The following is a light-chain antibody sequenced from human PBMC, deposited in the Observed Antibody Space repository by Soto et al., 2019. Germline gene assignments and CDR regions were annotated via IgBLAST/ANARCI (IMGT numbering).Light chain of an antibody. J-gene: IGLJ3*02. Sequence: QSALTQPASVSGSPGQSFTIPCTGSSSDVGAHHSVSWYQQHPGKAPKPIIFDVSNRPSGVSNRFSGSKSGNTASLTISGLQPEDEADYYCSSFTDTGTVMFGGGTQLTVL. CDR2: DVS. CDR3: SSFTDTGTVM. CDR1: SSDVGAHHS. V-gene: IGLV2-14*03.